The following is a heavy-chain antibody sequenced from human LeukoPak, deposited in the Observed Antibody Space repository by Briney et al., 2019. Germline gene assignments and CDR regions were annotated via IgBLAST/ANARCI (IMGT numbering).Heavy chain of an antibody. V-gene: IGHV4-59*01. CDR1: GGSISSYY. D-gene: IGHD4-17*01. CDR3: ARDQIDYGDPAGAFDI. J-gene: IGHJ3*02. CDR2: IYYSGST. Sequence: SETLSLTCTVSGGSISSYYWSWIRQPPGKGLEWIGYIYYSGSTNYNPSLKSRVTISVDTSKNQFSLKLSSVTAADTAVYYCARDQIDYGDPAGAFDIWGQGTMVTFSS.